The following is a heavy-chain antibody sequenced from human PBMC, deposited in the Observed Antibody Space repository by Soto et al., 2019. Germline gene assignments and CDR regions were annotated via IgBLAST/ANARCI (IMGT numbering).Heavy chain of an antibody. D-gene: IGHD3-3*01. CDR2: IYWDDDK. Sequence: SGPTLVKPTQTLTLTCTFSGFSLSTSGVGVGWIRQPPGKALEWLALIYWDDDKRYSPSRKSRLTITKDTSKNQVVLTMTNMDPVDTATYYCANKRTIFGVVTLLAHFDYWGQGTLVTVSS. CDR3: ANKRTIFGVVTLLAHFDY. J-gene: IGHJ4*02. V-gene: IGHV2-5*02. CDR1: GFSLSTSGVG.